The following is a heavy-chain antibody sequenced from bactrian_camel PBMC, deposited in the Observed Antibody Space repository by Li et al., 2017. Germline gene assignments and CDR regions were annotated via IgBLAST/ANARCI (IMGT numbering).Heavy chain of an antibody. CDR2: ISSDGST. V-gene: IGHV3S40*01. CDR1: GFTFSRSV. J-gene: IGHJ4*01. D-gene: IGHD1*01. Sequence: DVQLVESGGGLVQPGESLTLSCATSGFTFSRSVMSWGRQAPGKELEWIATISSDGSTYYADSVKGRFTVSQDSAKNSIDLQMNSLKPDDTAVYYCAATGQMLSVAGCRTQGTQVTVS.